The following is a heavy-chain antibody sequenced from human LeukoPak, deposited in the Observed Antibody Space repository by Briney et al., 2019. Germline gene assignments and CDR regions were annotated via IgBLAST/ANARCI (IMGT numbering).Heavy chain of an antibody. Sequence: PGGSLRLSCAASGFTFSSYSLNWVRQAPGKGLEWVSSISTGSTYIYYADSVNGRFTISRDNAKNSLFLQMNSLRADDTAVYYCARTVGTYWFFDLWGRGTLVTVSS. CDR3: ARTVGTYWFFDL. CDR1: GFTFSSYS. CDR2: ISTGSTYI. D-gene: IGHD4-23*01. J-gene: IGHJ2*01. V-gene: IGHV3-21*01.